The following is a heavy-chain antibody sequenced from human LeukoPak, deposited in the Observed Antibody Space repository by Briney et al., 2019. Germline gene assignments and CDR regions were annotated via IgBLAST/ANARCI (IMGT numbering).Heavy chain of an antibody. V-gene: IGHV4-39*07. CDR1: GGSISSSSYY. J-gene: IGHJ5*02. D-gene: IGHD6-19*01. Sequence: SETLSLTCTVSGGSISSSSYYWGWIRQPPGKGLEWIGSIYYSGSTYYNPSLKSRVTISVDTSKNQFSLKLSSVTAADTAVYYCARAAGVAEPSPRFDPWGQGTLVTVSS. CDR3: ARAAGVAEPSPRFDP. CDR2: IYYSGST.